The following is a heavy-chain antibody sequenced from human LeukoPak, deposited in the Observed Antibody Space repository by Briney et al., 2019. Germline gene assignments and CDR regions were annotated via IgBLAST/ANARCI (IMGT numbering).Heavy chain of an antibody. CDR1: GFTFSNHW. Sequence: GGSPRLSCAASGFTFSNHWMHWVRQTPEKGLVWVSNISPDGSRTDYADSVKGRFTISRDNAENTLYLQMNSLRSEDTAVYYRARVIVFMSTGPHLDYWGQGTLAIVSS. CDR3: ARVIVFMSTGPHLDY. D-gene: IGHD3-16*01. J-gene: IGHJ4*02. CDR2: ISPDGSRT. V-gene: IGHV3-74*01.